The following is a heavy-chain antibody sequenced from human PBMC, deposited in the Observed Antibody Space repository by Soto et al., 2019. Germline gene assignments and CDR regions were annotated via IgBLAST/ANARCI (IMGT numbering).Heavy chain of an antibody. J-gene: IGHJ4*02. CDR2: IDYTGGT. V-gene: IGHV4-30-4*01. CDR1: GASIIDGDYY. D-gene: IGHD4-17*01. CDR3: ARVGYGDYGRGYYFDF. Sequence: PSETLSLTCSVSGASIIDGDYYWVCLRQPPGKGPEWIGIIDYTGGTHYNPTLTGPVSMSVDTSANQFSLKVNFVTAADSAVYYCARVGYGDYGRGYYFDFWGPGILVTVSS.